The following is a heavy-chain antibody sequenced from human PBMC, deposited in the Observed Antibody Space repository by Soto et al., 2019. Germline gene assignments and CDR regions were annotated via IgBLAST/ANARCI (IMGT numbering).Heavy chain of an antibody. J-gene: IGHJ6*02. D-gene: IGHD2-2*01. CDR2: MNPNSGNT. V-gene: IGHV1-8*01. CDR3: ARGIFPCSSTSCYYYYYGMDV. Sequence: ASVKVSCKASGYTFTSYDINWVRQATGQGLEWMGWMNPNSGNTGYAQMFQGRVTMTRNTSISTAYMELSSLRSEDTAVYYWARGIFPCSSTSCYYYYYGMDVWGQGTTVTVSS. CDR1: GYTFTSYD.